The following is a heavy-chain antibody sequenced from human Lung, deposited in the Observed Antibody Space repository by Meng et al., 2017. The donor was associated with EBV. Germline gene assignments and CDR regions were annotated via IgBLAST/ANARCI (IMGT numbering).Heavy chain of an antibody. CDR2: IFYDGSMK. J-gene: IGHJ4*02. V-gene: IGHV3-30*18. D-gene: IGHD4-23*01. CDR1: GFAFSDSG. Sequence: VELGESGGGVVQPGRSLRLSCVASGFAFSDSGMHWVRQAPGKGLEWVAVIFYDGSMKYYGDSVRGRFTISRDNPKNTVYLQMNGLRTEDTALYYCAKGKPVDYWGRGTLVTVSS. CDR3: AKGKPVDY.